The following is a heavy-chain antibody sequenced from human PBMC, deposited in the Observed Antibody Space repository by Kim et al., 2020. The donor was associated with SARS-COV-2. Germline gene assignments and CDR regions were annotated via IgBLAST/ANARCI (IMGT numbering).Heavy chain of an antibody. Sequence: YSVDSVKGRFTISRDSTKNSLCLQMNSLRAEDTAVYYCARSSAGSWFFDYWGQGTLVTVSS. D-gene: IGHD6-13*01. CDR3: ARSSAGSWFFDY. V-gene: IGHV3-7*04. J-gene: IGHJ4*02.